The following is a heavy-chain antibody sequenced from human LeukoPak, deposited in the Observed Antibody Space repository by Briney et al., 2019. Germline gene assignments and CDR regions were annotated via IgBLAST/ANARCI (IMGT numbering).Heavy chain of an antibody. D-gene: IGHD2-15*01. V-gene: IGHV3-30*18. CDR2: ISYDGRNK. Sequence: GGSLRLSCAASGFTFSTYGMHWVRQAPDKGLEWVAVISYDGRNKYYADSVKGRLTISRDNSRNTLYLQMQSLRAEDTAVYYCAKDLSRYCSATSCYPFDYWGQGTLVTASS. CDR1: GFTFSTYG. CDR3: AKDLSRYCSATSCYPFDY. J-gene: IGHJ4*02.